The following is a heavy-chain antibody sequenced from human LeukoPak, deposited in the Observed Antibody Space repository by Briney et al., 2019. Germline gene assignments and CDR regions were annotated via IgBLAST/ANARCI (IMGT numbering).Heavy chain of an antibody. V-gene: IGHV3-23*01. CDR1: GFTFQHHG. Sequence: GGSLRLSCTASGFTFQHHGMTWVRQAPGKGLEWVSSISGSGDKTNYADSVKGRFTISRDNSKDTLFLQMNSLRVEDTAIYFCAKNRRVHTTDYTDYWGQGTLVTVSS. J-gene: IGHJ4*02. CDR3: AKNRRVHTTDYTDY. D-gene: IGHD1-1*01. CDR2: ISGSGDKT.